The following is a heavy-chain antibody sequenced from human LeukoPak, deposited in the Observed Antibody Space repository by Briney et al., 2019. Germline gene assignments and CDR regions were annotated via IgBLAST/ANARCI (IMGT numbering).Heavy chain of an antibody. CDR2: ISGSGGST. V-gene: IGHV3-23*01. Sequence: GGSLRLSCAASGFTFSSYAMSWVRQAPGKGLEWVSAISGSGGSTYYADSVKGRFTISRDNSKNTLYLQMNSLRAEDTAVYYCAKDRPDQYYDFRSGYWGHYGMDVWGQGTTVTVSS. CDR3: AKDRPDQYYDFRSGYWGHYGMDV. J-gene: IGHJ6*02. D-gene: IGHD3-3*01. CDR1: GFTFSSYA.